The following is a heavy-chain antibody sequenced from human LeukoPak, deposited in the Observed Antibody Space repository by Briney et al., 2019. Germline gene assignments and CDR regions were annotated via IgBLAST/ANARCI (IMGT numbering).Heavy chain of an antibody. CDR2: ISWDGGST. J-gene: IGHJ6*03. CDR3: AKDSRGYSSGWYPYYYYMDV. V-gene: IGHV3-43D*03. Sequence: SGGSLRLSCAASGFTFDDYAMHWVRQAPGKGLEWVSLISWDGGSTYYADSVKGRFTISRDNSKNSLYLQMNSLRAEDTALYYCAKDSRGYSSGWYPYYYYMDVWGKGTTVTVSS. CDR1: GFTFDDYA. D-gene: IGHD6-19*01.